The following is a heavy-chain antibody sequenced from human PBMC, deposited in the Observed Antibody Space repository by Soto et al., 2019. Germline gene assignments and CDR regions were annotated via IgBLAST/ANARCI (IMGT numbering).Heavy chain of an antibody. Sequence: QPGGSLRLSCAASGFTFSSYSMNWVRQAPGKGLEWVSYISSSSSTIYYADSVKGRFTISRDNAKNSLYLQMNSLRDEDTAVYYCARDQQQLVRPSYYYYYYGMDVWGQGTTVTVSS. V-gene: IGHV3-48*02. D-gene: IGHD6-13*01. CDR2: ISSSSSTI. CDR3: ARDQQQLVRPSYYYYYYGMDV. CDR1: GFTFSSYS. J-gene: IGHJ6*02.